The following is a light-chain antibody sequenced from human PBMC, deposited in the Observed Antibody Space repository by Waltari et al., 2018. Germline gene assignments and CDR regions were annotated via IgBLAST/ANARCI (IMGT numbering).Light chain of an antibody. J-gene: IGKJ2*01. Sequence: EIVMTQSPAALSVSPGERVTLSCRASQNIGTPLAWYQQKPGQSPRLLLYLASTRATGVPARFSGSGSGTEFTLTISSLQSEDFGVYYCQQFTIWPYTFGQGTKLEI. CDR1: QNIGTP. CDR2: LAS. V-gene: IGKV3-15*01. CDR3: QQFTIWPYT.